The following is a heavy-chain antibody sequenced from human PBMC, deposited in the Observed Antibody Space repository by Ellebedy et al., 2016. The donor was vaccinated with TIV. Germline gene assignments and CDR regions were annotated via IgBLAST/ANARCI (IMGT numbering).Heavy chain of an antibody. V-gene: IGHV4-39*07. J-gene: IGHJ5*02. CDR1: GGSISSGGYY. CDR2: INHSGST. Sequence: MPSETLSLTCTVSGGSISSGGYYRSWIRQPPGKGLEWIGEINHSGSTNYNPSLKSRVTISVDTSKNQFYLKLSSVTAADTAVYYCARGVLDLERRNWFDPWGQGTLVTVSS. D-gene: IGHD1-1*01. CDR3: ARGVLDLERRNWFDP.